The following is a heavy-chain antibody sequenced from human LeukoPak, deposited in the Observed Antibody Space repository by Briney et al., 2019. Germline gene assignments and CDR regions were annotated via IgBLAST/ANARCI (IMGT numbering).Heavy chain of an antibody. J-gene: IGHJ4*02. CDR2: ISSSGRTI. Sequence: GGSLRLSCAASGFTFSSYEMNWVRQAPGKGLEWVSYISSSGRTIYYADSVKGRFTITRDNAKDSLYLQMNRLRAEDTAVFYCARGRELLLNWGQGTLVTVSS. D-gene: IGHD3-10*01. V-gene: IGHV3-48*03. CDR3: ARGRELLLN. CDR1: GFTFSSYE.